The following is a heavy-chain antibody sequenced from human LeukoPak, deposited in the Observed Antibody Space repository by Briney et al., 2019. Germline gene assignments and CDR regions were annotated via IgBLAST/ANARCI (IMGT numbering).Heavy chain of an antibody. CDR1: EYTFSSYD. J-gene: IGHJ4*02. V-gene: IGHV1-8*01. CDR3: ARGGGLNGYGYGYDFDY. CDR2: MNPKSGNT. Sequence: ASVKVSCKASEYTFSSYDINWVRQATGQGPEWMGWMNPKSGNTAYAQKFQGRVTMTRNTSISTAYMGLSSLRSEDTAVYYCARGGGLNGYGYGYDFDYWGQGTLVIVSS. D-gene: IGHD5-18*01.